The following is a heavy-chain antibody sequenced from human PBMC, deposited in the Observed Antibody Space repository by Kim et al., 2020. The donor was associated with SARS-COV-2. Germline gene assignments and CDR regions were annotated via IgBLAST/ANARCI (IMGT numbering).Heavy chain of an antibody. CDR3: ARARRSYSSSWYYFDY. Sequence: GGSLRLSCSASGFTFSSYGMHWVRQAPGKGLEWVAVIWYDGSNKYYADSVKGRFTISRDNSKNTLYLQMNSLRAEDTAVYYCARARRSYSSSWYYFDYWG. J-gene: IGHJ4*01. CDR1: GFTFSSYG. D-gene: IGHD6-13*01. CDR2: IWYDGSNK. V-gene: IGHV3-33*01.